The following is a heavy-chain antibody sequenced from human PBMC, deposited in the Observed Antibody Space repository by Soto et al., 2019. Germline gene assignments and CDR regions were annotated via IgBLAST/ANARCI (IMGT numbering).Heavy chain of an antibody. Sequence: ASVKVSCKASGYTCTSYGMHWVRQAPGQRLEWMGWINAGNGNTKYSQKFQGRVTITRDTSASTAYMELSSLRSEDTAVYYCARGLNGYLHYFDYWGQGTPVTVSS. D-gene: IGHD5-18*01. CDR1: GYTCTSYG. CDR3: ARGLNGYLHYFDY. V-gene: IGHV1-3*01. J-gene: IGHJ4*02. CDR2: INAGNGNT.